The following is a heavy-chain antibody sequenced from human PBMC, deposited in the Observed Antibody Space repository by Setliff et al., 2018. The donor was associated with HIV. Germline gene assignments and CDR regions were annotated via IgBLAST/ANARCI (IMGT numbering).Heavy chain of an antibody. CDR3: TVTPGY. D-gene: IGHD4-4*01. V-gene: IGHV4-34*01. J-gene: IGHJ4*02. CDR1: GGSFSGYY. CDR2: INHSGST. Sequence: PSETLSLTCAVYGGSFSGYYWSWIRQPPGKGLEWIGEINHSGSTNYNPSLKSRVTISVDTSKNQFSLKLSSVTAADTAVYYFTVTPGYWGQGTLVTVSS.